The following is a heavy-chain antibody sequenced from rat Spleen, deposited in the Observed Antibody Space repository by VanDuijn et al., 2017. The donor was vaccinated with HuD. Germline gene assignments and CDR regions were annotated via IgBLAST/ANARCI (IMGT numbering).Heavy chain of an antibody. CDR3: ARRHYGYTDYFDY. D-gene: IGHD1-11*01. Sequence: EVQLVETGGGLVQPGRSLKLSCAASGFTFSDYYMAWVRQAPKKGLEWVASISYEGSSTYYRDSVKGRFTISRDNPKSTLYLQMDSLRSEDTATYYCARRHYGYTDYFDYWGQGVMVTASS. J-gene: IGHJ2*01. CDR1: GFTFSDYY. CDR2: ISYEGSST. V-gene: IGHV5-22*01.